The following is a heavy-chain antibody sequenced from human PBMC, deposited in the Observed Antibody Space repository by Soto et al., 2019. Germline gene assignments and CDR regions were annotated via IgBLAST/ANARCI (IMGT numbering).Heavy chain of an antibody. D-gene: IGHD2-2*01. CDR2: MNPNSGNT. V-gene: IGHV1-8*01. J-gene: IGHJ6*02. CDR1: GYTFTSYD. CDR3: ARGRGVVPVATPPHYYYYYYGMDV. Sequence: ASVKVSCKASGYTFTSYDINWVRQATGQGFEWMGWMNPNSGNTGYAQKFQGRVTMTRNTSISTAYMELSSLRSEDTAVYYCARGRGVVPVATPPHYYYYYYGMDVWGQGTTVTVSS.